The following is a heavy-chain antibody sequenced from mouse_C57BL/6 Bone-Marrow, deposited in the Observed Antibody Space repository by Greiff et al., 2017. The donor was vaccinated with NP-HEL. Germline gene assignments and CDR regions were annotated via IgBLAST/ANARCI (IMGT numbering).Heavy chain of an antibody. CDR3: TRVRLSYFFFDY. J-gene: IGHJ2*01. CDR1: GFTFSSYA. CDR2: ISSGGDYI. Sequence: KLMESGEGLVKPGGSLKLSCAASGFTFSSYAMSWVRQTPEKRLEWVAYISSGGDYIYYADTVKGRFTISRDNARNTLYLQMSSLKSEDTAMYYCTRVRLSYFFFDYWGQGTTLTVSS. V-gene: IGHV5-9-1*02. D-gene: IGHD2-12*01.